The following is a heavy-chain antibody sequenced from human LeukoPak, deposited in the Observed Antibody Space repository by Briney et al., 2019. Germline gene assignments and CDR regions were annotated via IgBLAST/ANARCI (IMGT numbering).Heavy chain of an antibody. CDR1: GYTFTSYG. CDR3: ARELRGYSYGYSHYFDY. CDR2: ISAYNGNT. Sequence: GASVKVSCKASGYTFTSYGISWVRQAPGQRLEWMGWISAYNGNTNYARKLQGRVTMTTDTSTSTAYMELRSLRSDDTAVYYCARELRGYSYGYSHYFDYWGQGTLVTVSS. D-gene: IGHD5-18*01. V-gene: IGHV1-18*01. J-gene: IGHJ4*02.